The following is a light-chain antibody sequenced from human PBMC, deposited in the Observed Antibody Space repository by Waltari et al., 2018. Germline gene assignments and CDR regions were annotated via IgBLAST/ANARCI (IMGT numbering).Light chain of an antibody. CDR1: SPHIGSNP. CDR3: AAWDDSLNGPV. CDR2: SNN. Sequence: VPTPPTPTSWDPRQEGPLPLSGNSPHIGSNPVNWYQQLPGTAPKLLIYSNNQRPSGVPDRFSGSKSGTSASLAISGLQSEDEADYYCAAWDDSLNGPVFGGGTKLTVL. J-gene: IGLJ2*01. V-gene: IGLV1-44*01.